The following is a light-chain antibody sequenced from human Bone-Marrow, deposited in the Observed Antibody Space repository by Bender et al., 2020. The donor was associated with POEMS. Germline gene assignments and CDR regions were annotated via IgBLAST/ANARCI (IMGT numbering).Light chain of an antibody. V-gene: IGLV1-44*01. CDR1: NSNIGGNT. J-gene: IGLJ3*02. Sequence: QSVLTQPPSASGTPGQTVTISCSGSNSNIGGNTVNWYQHLPGAAPNLLIYSSHRRPSEVPDRFSGSRSGTSASLAISGLQSEDEADYYCAVWDDSLNGWVFGGGTKLTVL. CDR3: AVWDDSLNGWV. CDR2: SSH.